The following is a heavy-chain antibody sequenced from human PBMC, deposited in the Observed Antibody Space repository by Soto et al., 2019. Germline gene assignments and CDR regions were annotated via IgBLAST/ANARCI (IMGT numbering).Heavy chain of an antibody. V-gene: IGHV4-34*01. CDR2: INNSGST. CDR3: ARENDFWSGYYRVGGYYYYMDV. CDR1: GGSFSGYY. Sequence: PSETLSPTRAVYGGSFSGYYWSWIRQPPGKGVGGIGEINNSGSTNYNPSLKSRVTISVDTSKNQFSLKLSSVTAADTAVYYCARENDFWSGYYRVGGYYYYMDVWGKGTTVTVSS. J-gene: IGHJ6*03. D-gene: IGHD3-3*01.